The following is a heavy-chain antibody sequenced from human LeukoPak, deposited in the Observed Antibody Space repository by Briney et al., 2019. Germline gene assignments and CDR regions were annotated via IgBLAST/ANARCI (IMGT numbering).Heavy chain of an antibody. CDR2: IRQDGSDK. D-gene: IGHD5-18*01. CDR3: AKDRPGTAMVTDAFDI. V-gene: IGHV3-7*01. J-gene: IGHJ3*02. CDR1: GFTFSSRW. Sequence: GGSLRLSCVASGFTFSSRWMSWVRQAPGKGLEWVANIRQDGSDKLYVDSVKGRFTISRDNAKNSLYLQMNSLRAEDTAVYYCAKDRPGTAMVTDAFDIWGQGTMVTVSS.